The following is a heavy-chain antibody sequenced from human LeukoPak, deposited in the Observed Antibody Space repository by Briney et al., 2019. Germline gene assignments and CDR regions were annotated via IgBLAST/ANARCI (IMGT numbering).Heavy chain of an antibody. CDR2: IYYSGCT. CDR1: GGSISSYY. D-gene: IGHD3-10*01. J-gene: IGHJ4*02. CDR3: ARQVTMARYFDY. Sequence: ASETLSLTCTVSGGSISSYYWSWIRQPPGKGLEWIGYIYYSGCTNYNPSLKSRVTISVDTSKNQFSLKLSSVTAADTAVYYCARQVTMARYFDYWGQGTLVTVSS. V-gene: IGHV4-59*08.